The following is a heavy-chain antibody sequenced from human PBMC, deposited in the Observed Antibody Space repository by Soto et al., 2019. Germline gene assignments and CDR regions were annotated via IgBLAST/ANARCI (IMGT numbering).Heavy chain of an antibody. CDR1: GGTFSRHA. CDR3: AKDTLVRGVIKYYYYGMDV. CDR2: IIPIFGTA. Sequence: QVQLVQSGAEVRKPGSSVKVSCKASGGTFSRHAISWVRQAPGQGLEWMGGIIPIFGTANHAQKFQGRVTIIADESTSTVYMELSSLRSEDTAVYYCAKDTLVRGVIKYYYYGMDVWGQGTTVTVSS. V-gene: IGHV1-69*01. D-gene: IGHD3-10*01. J-gene: IGHJ6*02.